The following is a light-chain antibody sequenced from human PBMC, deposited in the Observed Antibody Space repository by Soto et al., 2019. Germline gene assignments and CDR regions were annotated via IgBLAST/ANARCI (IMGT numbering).Light chain of an antibody. CDR3: CSYTSTRTYV. CDR1: SSDLGSYNY. V-gene: IGLV2-14*01. CDR2: DVS. J-gene: IGLJ1*01. Sequence: QAVVTQPASVSGSPGQSITISCTGTSSDLGSYNYVSWYQQHPGKAPKLMTYDVSNRPSGASDRFSGSKSGNTASLTISGLQAEDEADYYCCSYTSTRTYVFGSGTKVTVL.